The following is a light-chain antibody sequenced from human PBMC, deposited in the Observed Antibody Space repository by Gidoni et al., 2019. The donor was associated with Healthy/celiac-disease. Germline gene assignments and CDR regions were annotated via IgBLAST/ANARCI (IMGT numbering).Light chain of an antibody. V-gene: IGLV1-51*01. Sequence: QSVLTQPPSVSAAPGQQLTISCSGSSSKIGNNYVSWYQQLPGTAPKHLIYDNNKRPSGIPDRFSGSKSGTSATLGITGLQTGDEADYYCGTWDSSLSAGPHWVFGGGTKLTVL. CDR2: DNN. CDR3: GTWDSSLSAGPHWV. CDR1: SSKIGNNY. J-gene: IGLJ3*02.